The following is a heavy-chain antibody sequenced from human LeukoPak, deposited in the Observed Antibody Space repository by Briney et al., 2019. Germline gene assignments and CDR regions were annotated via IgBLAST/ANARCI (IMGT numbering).Heavy chain of an antibody. V-gene: IGHV3-30*03. CDR3: RLGTTRGEYFQH. D-gene: IGHD1-26*01. CDR1: GFTFSSYG. CDR2: ISYDGSNK. J-gene: IGHJ1*01. Sequence: GGSLRLSCAASGFTFSSYGMHWVRQAPGKGLEWVAVISYDGSNKYYADSVKGRFTISRDNSKNTLYLQMNSLRRDDTAVYYCRLGTTRGEYFQHWGQGTLVTVSS.